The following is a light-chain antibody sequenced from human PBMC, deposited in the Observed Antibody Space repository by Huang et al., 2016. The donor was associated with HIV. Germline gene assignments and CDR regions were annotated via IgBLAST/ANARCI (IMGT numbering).Light chain of an antibody. J-gene: IGKJ4*01. CDR3: QQYNNWPPLT. CDR1: QSINSN. Sequence: EVGMTQSPVTLSVSPGERATLSCRASQSINSNLAWYQQKPGQAPRLLIYGASTRATGVPARFSGSGSGTEFSLTINSLQSEDYAVYYCQQYNNWPPLTFGGGTKVDIK. V-gene: IGKV3-15*01. CDR2: GAS.